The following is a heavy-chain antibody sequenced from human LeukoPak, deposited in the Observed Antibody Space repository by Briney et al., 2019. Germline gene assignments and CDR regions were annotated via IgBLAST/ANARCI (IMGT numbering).Heavy chain of an antibody. CDR1: GGTFSSHA. V-gene: IGHV1-69*05. CDR3: ARPSEYQLLSYAFDI. Sequence: ASVKVSCTASGGTFSSHAISWVRQAPGQGLEWMGGIIPIFGTANYAQKFQGRVTITTDESTSTAYMELSSLRSEDTAVYYCARPSEYQLLSYAFDIWGQGTMVTVSS. CDR2: IIPIFGTA. J-gene: IGHJ3*02. D-gene: IGHD2-2*01.